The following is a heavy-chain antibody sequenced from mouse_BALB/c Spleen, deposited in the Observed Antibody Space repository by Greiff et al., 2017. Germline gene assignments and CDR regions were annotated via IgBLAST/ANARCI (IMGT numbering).Heavy chain of an antibody. CDR2: ISSGGSYT. CDR1: GFTFSSYG. V-gene: IGHV5-6*01. CDR3: ARHPSSGARFAY. J-gene: IGHJ3*01. Sequence: EVKLVESGGDLVKPGGSLKLSCAASGFTFSSYGMSWVRQTPDKRLEWVATISSGGSYTYYPDSVKGRFTISRDNAKNTLYLQMSSLKSEDTAMYYCARHPSSGARFAYWGQGTLVTVSA. D-gene: IGHD6-1*01.